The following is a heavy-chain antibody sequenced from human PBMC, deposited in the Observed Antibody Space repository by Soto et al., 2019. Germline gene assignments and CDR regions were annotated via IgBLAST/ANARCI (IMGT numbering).Heavy chain of an antibody. Sequence: GGSLRLSCAASGFTFSNAWMSWVRQAPGKGLEWVGRIKSKTDGGTTDYAAPVKGRFTISRDDSKNTLYLQMNSLKTEDTAVYYCTWYNWNGRVHAFDIWGQGTMVTVSS. J-gene: IGHJ3*02. V-gene: IGHV3-15*01. CDR3: TWYNWNGRVHAFDI. CDR1: GFTFSNAW. CDR2: IKSKTDGGTT. D-gene: IGHD1-20*01.